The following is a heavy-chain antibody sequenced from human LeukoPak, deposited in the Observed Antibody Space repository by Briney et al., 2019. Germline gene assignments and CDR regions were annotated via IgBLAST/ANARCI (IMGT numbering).Heavy chain of an antibody. D-gene: IGHD2-2*01. CDR1: GFTFSSYS. CDR3: ATDIVVVPPGRSFDY. J-gene: IGHJ4*02. V-gene: IGHV3-48*01. Sequence: GGSLRLSCAASGFTFSSYSMNWVRQAPGKGLEWVSYISSSSSTIYYADSVKGRFTISRDNSKNTLYLQMNSLRAEDTAVYYCATDIVVVPPGRSFDYWGQGTLVTVSS. CDR2: ISSSSSTI.